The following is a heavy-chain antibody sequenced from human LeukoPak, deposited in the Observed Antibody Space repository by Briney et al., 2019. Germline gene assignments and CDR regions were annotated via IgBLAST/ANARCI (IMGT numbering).Heavy chain of an antibody. CDR1: GGSISSSSYY. J-gene: IGHJ4*02. CDR2: IYYSGST. Sequence: KPSETLSLTCTVSGGSISSSSYYWGWIRQPPGKGLEWIGSIYYSGSTYYNPSLKSRVTISVDTSKNQFSLKLSSVTAADTAVYYCARDLGTDIVATHFDYWGQGTLVTVSS. CDR3: ARDLGTDIVATHFDY. V-gene: IGHV4-39*02. D-gene: IGHD5-12*01.